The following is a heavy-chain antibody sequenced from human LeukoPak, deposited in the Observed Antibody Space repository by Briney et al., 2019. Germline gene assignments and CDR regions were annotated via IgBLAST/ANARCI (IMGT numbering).Heavy chain of an antibody. V-gene: IGHV3-21*01. D-gene: IGHD3-10*01. CDR2: ISRSSSYI. J-gene: IGHJ4*02. CDR1: GFTFSSYT. Sequence: GGSLRLSCAASGFTFSSYTMNWVRQAPGKGLEWVSSISRSSSYIYYADLMKGRFTISRDNAKNSLDLQMHSLRAEDTAVYYCARGSTVVRGVSPAGDYWGQGTLVTVSS. CDR3: ARGSTVVRGVSPAGDY.